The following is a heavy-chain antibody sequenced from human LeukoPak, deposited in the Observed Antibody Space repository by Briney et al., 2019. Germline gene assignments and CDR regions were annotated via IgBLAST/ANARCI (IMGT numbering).Heavy chain of an antibody. J-gene: IGHJ4*02. CDR1: GGSISSFY. V-gene: IGHV4-4*07. CDR2: IYTSGST. CDR3: ARVRAAAIPYYFDY. Sequence: SETLSLTCTVSGGSISSFYCSWIRQPAGKGLEWIGRIYTSGSTNYNPSLKSRVTMSVDTSKNQFSLKLSSVTAADTAVYYCARVRAAAIPYYFDYWGQGTLVTVSS. D-gene: IGHD6-13*01.